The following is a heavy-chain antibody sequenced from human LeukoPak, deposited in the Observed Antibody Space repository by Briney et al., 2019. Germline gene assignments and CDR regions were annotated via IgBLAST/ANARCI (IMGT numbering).Heavy chain of an antibody. Sequence: GASVKVSCKACGGTFSSYASSWVRQAPGQGLEWMGGIIPIFGTANYAQKFQGRVTITADESTSTAYMELSSLRSEDTAVYYCARDGIRGGSYYVGYWGQGTLVTVSS. V-gene: IGHV1-69*01. D-gene: IGHD1-26*01. J-gene: IGHJ4*02. CDR3: ARDGIRGGSYYVGY. CDR1: GGTFSSYA. CDR2: IIPIFGTA.